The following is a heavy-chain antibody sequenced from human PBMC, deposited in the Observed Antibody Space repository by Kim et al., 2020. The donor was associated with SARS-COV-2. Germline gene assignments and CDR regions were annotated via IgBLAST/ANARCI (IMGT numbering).Heavy chain of an antibody. D-gene: IGHD3-9*01. CDR3: ASNYDFLTGYYISDYYYGMDV. CDR1: GFTFSSYG. J-gene: IGHJ6*02. Sequence: GGSLRLSCAASGFTFSSYGMHWVRQAPGKGLEWVAVIWYDGSNKYYADSVKGRFTISRDNSKNTLYLQMNSLRAEDTAVYYCASNYDFLTGYYISDYYYGMDVWGQGTTVTVPS. V-gene: IGHV3-33*01. CDR2: IWYDGSNK.